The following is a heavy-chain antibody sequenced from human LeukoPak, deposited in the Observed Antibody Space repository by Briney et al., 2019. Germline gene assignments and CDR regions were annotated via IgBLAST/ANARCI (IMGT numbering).Heavy chain of an antibody. CDR1: GGSISSSSYY. CDR2: IYYSGST. CDR3: ARSPPTRWLGYFDY. D-gene: IGHD5-24*01. V-gene: IGHV4-39*07. Sequence: SETLSLTCTVSGGSISSSSYYWGWIRQPPGKGLEWIGSIYYSGSTNYNPSLKSRVTISVDTSKNQFSLKLSSVTAADTAVYYCARSPPTRWLGYFDYWGQGTLVTVSS. J-gene: IGHJ4*02.